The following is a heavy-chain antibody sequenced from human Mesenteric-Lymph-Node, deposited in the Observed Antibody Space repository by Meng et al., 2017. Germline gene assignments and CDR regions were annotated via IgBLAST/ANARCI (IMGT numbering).Heavy chain of an antibody. CDR2: IYWDDDK. J-gene: IGHJ4*02. CDR3: IHRRTTGTTF. V-gene: IGHV2-5*02. D-gene: IGHD1-1*01. Sequence: QITLKESGPTLVKPTQTLTLTCTFSGFSLPTAGVGVGWIRQPPGKALEWLALIYWDDDKGYSPSLKSRLTISKDTSKNQVVLTMTNMDPVDTATYYCIHRRTTGTTFWGQGTLVTVSS. CDR1: GFSLPTAGVG.